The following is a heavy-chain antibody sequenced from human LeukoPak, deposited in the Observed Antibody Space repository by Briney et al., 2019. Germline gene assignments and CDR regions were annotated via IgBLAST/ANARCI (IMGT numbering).Heavy chain of an antibody. CDR1: GGSFSGYY. CDR2: INHSGST. D-gene: IGHD6-19*01. V-gene: IGHV4-34*01. CDR3: ASTNIGYSSGWFYYYYMDV. Sequence: ASETLSLTCAVYGGSFSGYYWSWIRQPPGKGLEGIGEINHSGSTNYNPSLKSRVTISVDTSKNQFSLKLSSVTAADTAVYYCASTNIGYSSGWFYYYYMDVWGKGTTVTVSS. J-gene: IGHJ6*03.